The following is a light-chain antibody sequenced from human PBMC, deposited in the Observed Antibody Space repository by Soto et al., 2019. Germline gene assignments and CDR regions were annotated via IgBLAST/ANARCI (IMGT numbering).Light chain of an antibody. CDR2: DAS. Sequence: EIVMTQSPSTLSVSPGERATLSCRAGQSVSSNFAWYQQKPGQVPRLLIYDASTRATGIPARFSGSGSGTEFTLTISSLQSEDFAFYYCQQFHYWWTFGQGTKVDIK. J-gene: IGKJ1*01. V-gene: IGKV3-15*01. CDR3: QQFHYWWT. CDR1: QSVSSN.